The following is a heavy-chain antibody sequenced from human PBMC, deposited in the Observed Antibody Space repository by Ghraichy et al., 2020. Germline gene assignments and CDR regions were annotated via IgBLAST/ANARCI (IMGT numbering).Heavy chain of an antibody. V-gene: IGHV4-59*01. D-gene: IGHD2-15*01. CDR3: AGVGGFCSGGSCYQPYWYFDL. CDR2: IYYSGST. J-gene: IGHJ2*01. Sequence: SQTLSLTCTVSGGSISSYYWSWIRQPPGKGLEWIGYIYYSGSTNYNPSLKSRVTISVDTSKNQFSLKLSSVTAADTAVYYCAGVGGFCSGGSCYQPYWYFDLWGRGTLVTVSS. CDR1: GGSISSYY.